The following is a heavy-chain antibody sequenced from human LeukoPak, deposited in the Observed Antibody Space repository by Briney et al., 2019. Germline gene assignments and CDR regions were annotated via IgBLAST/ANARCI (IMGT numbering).Heavy chain of an antibody. Sequence: PSETLSLTCAVYGGSFSGYYWSWIRQPPGKGLEWIGEINHSGSTSYNPSLKSRVTISVDTSKNQFSLKLSSVTAADTAVYYCARRRLYYGSGSYAWGQGTLVTVSS. CDR3: ARRRLYYGSGSYA. D-gene: IGHD3-10*01. V-gene: IGHV4-34*01. CDR1: GGSFSGYY. J-gene: IGHJ4*02. CDR2: INHSGST.